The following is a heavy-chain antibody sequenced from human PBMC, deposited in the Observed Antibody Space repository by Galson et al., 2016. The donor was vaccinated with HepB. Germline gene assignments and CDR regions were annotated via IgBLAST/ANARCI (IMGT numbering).Heavy chain of an antibody. CDR3: VRDQFGDYYYGLDV. V-gene: IGHV3-53*01. Sequence: SLRLSCAASGFTVTSNYMSWVRQAPGKGLEWVSMIYNSGETHYADSVKGRFTISRDNTKNSLYMQMNRLRAEDTAVYYCVRDQFGDYYYGLDVWGQGTTVIVSS. D-gene: IGHD3-16*01. CDR1: GFTVTSNY. CDR2: IYNSGET. J-gene: IGHJ6*02.